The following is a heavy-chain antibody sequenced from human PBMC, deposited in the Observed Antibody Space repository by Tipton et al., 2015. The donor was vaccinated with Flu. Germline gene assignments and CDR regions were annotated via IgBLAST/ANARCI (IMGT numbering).Heavy chain of an antibody. CDR2: IYTSGST. CDR3: AREAAPTPGAGYQYES. V-gene: IGHV4-4*07. J-gene: IGHJ5*02. D-gene: IGHD3-10*01. Sequence: TLSLTCTVSGGSISSYYWSWIRQPAGKGLQWIGRIYTSGSTDYNPSLKGRVTMSVDTSRSQFSLRLSSVTAADTAVYFCAREAAPTPGAGYQYESWGQGKLVTVSS. CDR1: GGSISSYY.